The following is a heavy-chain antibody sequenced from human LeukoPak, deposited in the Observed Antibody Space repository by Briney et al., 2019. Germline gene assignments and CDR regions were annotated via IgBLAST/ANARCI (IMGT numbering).Heavy chain of an antibody. CDR2: IIPIFGTA. D-gene: IGHD2-2*01. V-gene: IGHV1-69*13. CDR3: ARDECSSTSCRPYNWFDP. J-gene: IGHJ5*02. Sequence: SVKVSCKASGYTFTSYGISWVRQAPGQGLEWMGGIIPIFGTANYAQKFQGRVTITADESTSTAYMELSSLRSEDTAVYCCARDECSSTSCRPYNWFDPWGQGTLVTVSS. CDR1: GYTFTSYG.